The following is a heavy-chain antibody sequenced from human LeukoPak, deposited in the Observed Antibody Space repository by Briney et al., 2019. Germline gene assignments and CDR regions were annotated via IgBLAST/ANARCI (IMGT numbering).Heavy chain of an antibody. D-gene: IGHD6-19*01. CDR3: AKDKYSSGWYPSY. CDR1: GFTFSTYA. J-gene: IGHJ4*02. Sequence: PGRSLRLSCAASGFTFSTYAMQWVRQAPGKGLEWVAVISYDGNNKYYADSVKGRFTISRDNSKNTLYLQMNSLRAEDTAVYYCAKDKYSSGWYPSYWGQGTLVTVSS. CDR2: ISYDGNNK. V-gene: IGHV3-30*18.